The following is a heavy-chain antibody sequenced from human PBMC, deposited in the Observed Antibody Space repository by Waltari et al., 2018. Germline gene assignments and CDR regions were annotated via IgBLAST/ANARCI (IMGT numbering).Heavy chain of an antibody. Sequence: QVQLVQSGAEVKKPGASVKVSCRVSGYSLTESALHWVGQAPGKGLECLGGFDPEYGEAVYAQEFQGRVTMTEDTSKDTAYMELSSLTYEDTAVYYCTRDRVGYCSGGTCYSRWFDPWGQGTLVTVSS. CDR1: GYSLTESA. CDR3: TRDRVGYCSGGTCYSRWFDP. D-gene: IGHD2-15*01. V-gene: IGHV1-24*01. CDR2: FDPEYGEA. J-gene: IGHJ5*02.